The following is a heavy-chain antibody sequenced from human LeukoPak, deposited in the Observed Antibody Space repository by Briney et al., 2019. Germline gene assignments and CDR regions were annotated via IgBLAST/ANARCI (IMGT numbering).Heavy chain of an antibody. D-gene: IGHD3-22*01. CDR3: AREGYDSSGYYSDY. CDR1: GFTFSSYE. CDR2: ISSSGSTI. V-gene: IGHV3-48*03. J-gene: IGHJ4*02. Sequence: GGSLRLSCAASGFTFSSYEMNWVRQAPGKGLEWVSYISSSGSTIYYADSVKGRFTISRDNAKNSLYLQMNSLRAEDTAVYYCAREGYDSSGYYSDYWGQGTLVTVSS.